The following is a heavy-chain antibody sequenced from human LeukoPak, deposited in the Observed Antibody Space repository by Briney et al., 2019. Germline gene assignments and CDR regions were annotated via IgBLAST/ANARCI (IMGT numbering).Heavy chain of an antibody. CDR3: AKGSKAVLFTRDHYMDV. D-gene: IGHD6-19*01. Sequence: GGSLRLSCAASGFTFSSYEMNWVRQAPGKGLEWVAVISYDGSNKYYADSVRGRFTISRDNSKNTLYLHMNSLRAEDTAVYFCAKGSKAVLFTRDHYMDVWGKGTTVTISS. J-gene: IGHJ6*03. CDR1: GFTFSSYE. CDR2: ISYDGSNK. V-gene: IGHV3-30*04.